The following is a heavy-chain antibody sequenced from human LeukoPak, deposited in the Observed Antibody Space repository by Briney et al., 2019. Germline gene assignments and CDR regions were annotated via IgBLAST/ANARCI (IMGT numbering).Heavy chain of an antibody. CDR1: GYTFTSYY. J-gene: IGHJ1*01. D-gene: IGHD6-19*01. V-gene: IGHV1-18*04. CDR2: ISAYNGNT. Sequence: ASVKVSCKASGYTFTSYYMHWVRQAPGQGLEWMGWISAYNGNTNYAQKLQGRVTMTTDTSTSTAYMELRSLRSDDTAVYYCARGRGSGWYAEYFQHWGQGTLVTVSS. CDR3: ARGRGSGWYAEYFQH.